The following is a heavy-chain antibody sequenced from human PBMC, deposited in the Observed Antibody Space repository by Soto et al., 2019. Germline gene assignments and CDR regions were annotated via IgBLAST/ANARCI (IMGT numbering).Heavy chain of an antibody. J-gene: IGHJ3*02. CDR3: AHRLTPIDAFDI. V-gene: IGHV2-5*02. Sequence: QITLKESGPPLVKPTQTLTLTCTFSGFSLSTSGVGVGWIRQPPGKALEWLALIYLDVNKRYSPSLKSRLTITKDTSKNQVVLTMTNMDSVDTATYYCAHRLTPIDAFDIWGQGTMVTVSS. D-gene: IGHD2-15*01. CDR2: IYLDVNK. CDR1: GFSLSTSGVG.